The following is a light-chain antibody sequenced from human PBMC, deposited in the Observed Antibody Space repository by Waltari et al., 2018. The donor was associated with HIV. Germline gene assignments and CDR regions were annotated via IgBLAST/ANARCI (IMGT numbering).Light chain of an antibody. Sequence: QTVLTPPPSASETPGRTITLACSASSPNIGRYNVYGYVQLPHPAPKLHTYKHNQRPSGVPGRFSGSKSDTSASLAISDLQSDDDADYYCASWDDSLSAWLFGGGTKLTVL. CDR2: KHN. CDR3: ASWDDSLSAWL. V-gene: IGLV1-47*01. J-gene: IGLJ3*02. CDR1: SPNIGRYN.